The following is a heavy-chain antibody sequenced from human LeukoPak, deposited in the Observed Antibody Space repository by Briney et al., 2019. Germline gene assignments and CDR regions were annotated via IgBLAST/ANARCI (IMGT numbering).Heavy chain of an antibody. CDR3: AKDIDKRGYNDDAFDI. CDR2: ISWNSGSI. Sequence: PGRSLRLSCADSGFTFKDYAMHWVRQAPGKGLEWVSGISWNSGSIDYADSVKGRFAISRDNAKNSLYLQMNSLRAEDTALHYCAKDIDKRGYNDDAFDIWGRGTMVTVSS. V-gene: IGHV3-9*01. CDR1: GFTFKDYA. J-gene: IGHJ3*02. D-gene: IGHD1-14*01.